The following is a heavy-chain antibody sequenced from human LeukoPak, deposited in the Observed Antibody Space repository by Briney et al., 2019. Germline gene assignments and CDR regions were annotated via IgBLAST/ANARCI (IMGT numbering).Heavy chain of an antibody. Sequence: GGSLRLSCSASGFTVSSNYMSWVRQAPGKGLEWVSVIYSGGSTYYADSVKGRFTISRDNSKNTLYLQMDSLRAEDTAVYYCARGNRDSGSYYEYAFDIWGQGTMVTVSS. CDR3: ARGNRDSGSYYEYAFDI. J-gene: IGHJ3*02. CDR2: IYSGGST. D-gene: IGHD1-26*01. CDR1: GFTVSSNY. V-gene: IGHV3-66*01.